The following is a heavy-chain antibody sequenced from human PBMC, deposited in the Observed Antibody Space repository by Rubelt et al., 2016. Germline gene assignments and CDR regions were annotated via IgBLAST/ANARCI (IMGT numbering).Heavy chain of an antibody. Sequence: SYAMHWVRQAPGKGLEWVAVISYDGSNKHYADSVKGRFTISRDNSKNTLYLQMNSLRAEDTAVYYCAKDRVAGSGSYPGGFDPWGQGTLVTVSS. CDR2: ISYDGSNK. CDR1: SYA. J-gene: IGHJ5*02. V-gene: IGHV3-30-3*02. D-gene: IGHD3-10*01. CDR3: AKDRVAGSGSYPGGFDP.